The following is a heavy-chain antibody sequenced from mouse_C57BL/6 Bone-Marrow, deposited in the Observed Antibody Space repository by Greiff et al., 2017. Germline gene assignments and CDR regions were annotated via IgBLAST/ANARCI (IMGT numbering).Heavy chain of an antibody. CDR2: ISSGGSYT. CDR3: ASQKGAVVY. CDR1: GFTFSSYG. J-gene: IGHJ4*01. Sequence: EVKLMESGGVLVKPGGSLKLSCAASGFTFSSYGMAWVRQTPDKRLEWVATISSGGSYTYYPDSVKGRFTISRDTAKNTLYLQMSSLKSENTAMYFCASQKGAVVYWGQGTSVTVAS. V-gene: IGHV5-6*01.